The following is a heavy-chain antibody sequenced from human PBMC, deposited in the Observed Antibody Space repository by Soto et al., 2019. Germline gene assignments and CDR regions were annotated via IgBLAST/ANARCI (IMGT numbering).Heavy chain of an antibody. D-gene: IGHD3-3*01. V-gene: IGHV3-23*01. CDR2: ISGSGGST. J-gene: IGHJ3*02. CDR3: AKDPYDFWSGYYRAFDI. Sequence: GGSLRLSCAASGFTFSSYAMSWVRQAPGKGLEWVSAISGSGGSTYYADSVKGRFTISRDNSKNTLYLQMNSLRAEDTAVYYCAKDPYDFWSGYYRAFDIWGQGTMVTVSS. CDR1: GFTFSSYA.